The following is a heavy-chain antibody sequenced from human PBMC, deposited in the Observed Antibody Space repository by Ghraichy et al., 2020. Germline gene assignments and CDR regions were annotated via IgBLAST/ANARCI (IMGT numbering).Heavy chain of an antibody. CDR2: ISDSGSSK. J-gene: IGHJ5*02. CDR3: AKGGTSCYMGVFS. V-gene: IGHV3-23*01. Sequence: GGSLRPSCAASGLTFSTYAMSWVRQAPGKGLEWVSCISDSGSSKYYADSVKDRFTISRDNSKNTLYLQMDSLRAEDTAVYYCAKGGTSCYMGVFSWGQGTLVTVSS. CDR1: GLTFSTYA. D-gene: IGHD2-2*01.